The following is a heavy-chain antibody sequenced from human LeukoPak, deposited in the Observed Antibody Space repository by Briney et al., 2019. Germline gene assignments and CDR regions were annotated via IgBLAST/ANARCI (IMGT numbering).Heavy chain of an antibody. Sequence: GASVKVSCKASGGTFSSYAISWVRQAPGQGLEWMGGIIPIFGTANYAQKFQGRVTITADESTSTAYMELSSLRSEDTAVYYCARDSDYGSGSYYNNWFDPWGQGTLVTVSS. V-gene: IGHV1-69*13. CDR1: GGTFSSYA. J-gene: IGHJ5*02. CDR3: ARDSDYGSGSYYNNWFDP. CDR2: IIPIFGTA. D-gene: IGHD3-10*01.